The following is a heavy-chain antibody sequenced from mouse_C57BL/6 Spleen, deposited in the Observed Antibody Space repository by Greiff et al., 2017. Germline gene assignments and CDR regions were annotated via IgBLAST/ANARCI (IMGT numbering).Heavy chain of an antibody. J-gene: IGHJ2*01. CDR3: ARSGGYLRWDY. CDR2: IYPGDGDT. D-gene: IGHD2-1*01. CDR1: GYAFSSSW. Sequence: QVQLKEPGPELVKPGASVKLSCKASGYAFSSSWMNWVKQRPGKGLEWIGRIYPGDGDTNYNGKFKGKATLTADKYSSTAYMQLSSLTSEDSAVYFCARSGGYLRWDYWGQGTTLTVSS. V-gene: IGHV1-82*01.